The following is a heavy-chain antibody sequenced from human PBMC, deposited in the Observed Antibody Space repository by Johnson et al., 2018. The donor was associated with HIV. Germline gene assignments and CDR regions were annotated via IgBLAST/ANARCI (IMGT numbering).Heavy chain of an antibody. V-gene: IGHV3-20*04. CDR1: RFTFEDYA. CDR3: VRVSLGYSYGYDAFDI. CDR2: INWNGGTP. J-gene: IGHJ3*02. Sequence: VQLVESGGGVVQPGRSLRLSCAASRFTFEDYAMHWVRQAPGKGLEWVSSINWNGGTPGSADSVKGRFTISRDNSKNTLYLQMSSLRTDDTAVYYCVRVSLGYSYGYDAFDIWGQGTMVTVSS. D-gene: IGHD5-18*01.